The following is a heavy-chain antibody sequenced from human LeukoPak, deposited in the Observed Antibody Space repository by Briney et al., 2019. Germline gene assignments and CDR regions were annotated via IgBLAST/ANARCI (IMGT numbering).Heavy chain of an antibody. CDR1: GGSFSGYY. Sequence: SETLSLTCAVYGGSFSGYYWSWIRQPPGKGLEWIGEINHSGSTNYNPSLKSRVTISVDTSKNQFSLKLSSVTAADTAVYYCARDQGGRYSSSWYGQNNNWFDPWGQGTLVTVSS. V-gene: IGHV4-34*01. CDR3: ARDQGGRYSSSWYGQNNNWFDP. J-gene: IGHJ5*02. CDR2: INHSGST. D-gene: IGHD6-13*01.